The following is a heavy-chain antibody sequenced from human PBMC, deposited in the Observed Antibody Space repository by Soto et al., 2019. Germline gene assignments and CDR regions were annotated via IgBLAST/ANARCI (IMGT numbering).Heavy chain of an antibody. D-gene: IGHD1-1*01. CDR2: VQMSGTT. CDR3: ARDRSTMRWFDP. Sequence: SETLSLTCAVSGASVRSYHWSWIRQAAGKGLEWIGRVQMSGTTNYNPSLKTRVTMSLDTSKNEVSLRMTSVTAADTAVYFCARDRSTMRWFDPWGQGILVTVSS. J-gene: IGHJ5*02. V-gene: IGHV4-4*07. CDR1: GASVRSYH.